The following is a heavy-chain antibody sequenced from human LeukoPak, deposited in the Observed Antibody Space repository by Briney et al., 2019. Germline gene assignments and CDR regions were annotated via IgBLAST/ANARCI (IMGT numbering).Heavy chain of an antibody. J-gene: IGHJ5*02. CDR2: IYYSGST. D-gene: IGHD4-17*01. V-gene: IGHV4-59*01. CDR3: ARDYDYGDYAGSRWFDP. CDR1: GGSISSYY. Sequence: PSETLSLTCTVSGGSISSYYWSWIRQPPGKGLECIGYIYYSGSTNYNPSLKSRVTISVDTSKNQFSLKLSSVTAADTAVYYCARDYDYGDYAGSRWFDPWGQGTLVTVSS.